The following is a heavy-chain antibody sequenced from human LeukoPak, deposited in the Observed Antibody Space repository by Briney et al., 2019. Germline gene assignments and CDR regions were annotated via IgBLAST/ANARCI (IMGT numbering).Heavy chain of an antibody. Sequence: SETLSLTCTVSGGSINSRTYYWGWIRQPPGEGLEYIGSIFYLGSTYYNPPLKSRVAISIDRSKNQFSLKLSSVTAADTAVYYCARDDCSGGSCYNYWGQGTLVTVSS. CDR3: ARDDCSGGSCYNY. CDR2: IFYLGST. D-gene: IGHD2-15*01. V-gene: IGHV4-39*07. CDR1: GGSINSRTYY. J-gene: IGHJ4*02.